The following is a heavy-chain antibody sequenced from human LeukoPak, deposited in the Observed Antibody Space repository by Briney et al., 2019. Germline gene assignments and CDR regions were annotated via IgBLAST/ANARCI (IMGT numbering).Heavy chain of an antibody. V-gene: IGHV4-59*01. D-gene: IGHD3-10*01. Sequence: SETLSLTCTVSGGSISSYYWSWIRQPPGKGLEWIGYIYYSGSTNYNPSLKSRVTISVDTSKNQFSLKLGSVTAADTAVYYCARGITMVRGVMPSDAFDIWGQGTMVTVSS. CDR3: ARGITMVRGVMPSDAFDI. CDR2: IYYSGST. J-gene: IGHJ3*02. CDR1: GGSISSYY.